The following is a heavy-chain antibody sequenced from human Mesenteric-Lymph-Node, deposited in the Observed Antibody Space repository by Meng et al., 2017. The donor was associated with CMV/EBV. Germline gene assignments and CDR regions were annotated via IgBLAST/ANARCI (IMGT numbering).Heavy chain of an antibody. Sequence: LSLTCAASGFTVRNNYMNWVRQAPGKGLEWVSVIYSGGSTYYADSVKGRFTISRDNSKNTLYLQMNSLRAEDTAVYYCARGPAAAGIFWGQGTLVTVSS. CDR2: IYSGGST. CDR3: ARGPAAAGIF. J-gene: IGHJ4*02. CDR1: GFTVRNNY. D-gene: IGHD6-13*01. V-gene: IGHV3-53*01.